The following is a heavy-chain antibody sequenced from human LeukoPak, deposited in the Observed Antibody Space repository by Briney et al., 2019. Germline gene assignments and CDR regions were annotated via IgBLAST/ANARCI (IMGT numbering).Heavy chain of an antibody. CDR3: AREPRSGYFCDL. V-gene: IGHV3-30-3*01. CDR1: GFNFSSYA. CDR2: ISYDGSNK. D-gene: IGHD3-22*01. J-gene: IGHJ3*01. Sequence: PGGSLRLSCAASGFNFSSYAMHWVRQAPGKGLEWVAVISYDGSNKYYADSVKGRFTISRDNSKNTLYLQMSSLRAEDTAVYYCAREPRSGYFCDLWGQGTMVTVSS.